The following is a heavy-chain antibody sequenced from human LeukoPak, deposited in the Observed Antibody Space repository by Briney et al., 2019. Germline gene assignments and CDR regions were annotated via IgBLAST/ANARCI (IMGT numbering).Heavy chain of an antibody. CDR3: ARGPNTQY. CDR1: GYTFTSYG. J-gene: IGHJ4*02. V-gene: IGHV1-8*02. CDR2: MNANTGNT. Sequence: GASVKVSCKASGYTFTSYGISWVRQATGQGLEWMGWMNANTGNTDYAQKFQGRVTMTRDTSINTAYMELTGLTSDDTAVYFCARGPNTQYWGQGTLVTVSS.